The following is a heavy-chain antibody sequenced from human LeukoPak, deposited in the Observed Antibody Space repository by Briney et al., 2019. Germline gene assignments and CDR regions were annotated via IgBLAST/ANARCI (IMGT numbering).Heavy chain of an antibody. Sequence: GGSLRLSCAASGFTFSSYAMSWVRQAPGKGLEWVSSVSGSGGSTHYVDSVKGRFTISRDKTKNTLYLQMNSLRAEDTAVYYCAKSSYYDASGYYREYYFDSWGQGTLVTVSS. V-gene: IGHV3-23*01. CDR2: VSGSGGST. J-gene: IGHJ4*02. D-gene: IGHD3-22*01. CDR1: GFTFSSYA. CDR3: AKSSYYDASGYYREYYFDS.